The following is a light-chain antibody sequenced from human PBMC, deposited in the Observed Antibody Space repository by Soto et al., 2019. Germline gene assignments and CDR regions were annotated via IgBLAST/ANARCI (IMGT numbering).Light chain of an antibody. CDR1: QNIRNL. CDR3: PQSYSTPIT. J-gene: IGKJ5*01. V-gene: IGKV1-39*01. Sequence: DIHLTQSPSTLYATFGDGVTITCRASQNIRNLLAWYQQKPGRAPNLLIYAASGVQSGVPSRFSGSGSETDFNLTISSLQPEDFATYYCPQSYSTPITFGQGTRLEI. CDR2: AAS.